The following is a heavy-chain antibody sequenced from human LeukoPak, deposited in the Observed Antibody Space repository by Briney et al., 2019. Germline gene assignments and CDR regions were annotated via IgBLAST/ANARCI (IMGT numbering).Heavy chain of an antibody. CDR1: GLTFTSYG. CDR2: IRYDGSNK. CDR3: AKDSDYGSGTYYYYYSGMDV. J-gene: IGHJ6*02. D-gene: IGHD3-10*01. Sequence: PGGSLRLSCAASGLTFTSYGMHWVRQAPGKGLEWVAFIRYDGSNKYYADSVKGRFTISRDNSKNTLYLQMNSLRAEDTAVYYCAKDSDYGSGTYYYYYSGMDVWGQGTTVTVSS. V-gene: IGHV3-30*02.